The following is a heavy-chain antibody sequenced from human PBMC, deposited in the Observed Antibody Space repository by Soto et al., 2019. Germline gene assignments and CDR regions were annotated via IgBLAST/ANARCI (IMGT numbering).Heavy chain of an antibody. CDR1: GFTFSSYS. J-gene: IGHJ4*02. V-gene: IGHV3-48*01. CDR3: ARDFTEWVSSSRYPYYFDY. Sequence: PGGSLRLSCAASGFTFSSYSMNWVRQAPGKGLEWVSYISSSSSTIYYADSVKGRFTISRDNAKNSLYLQMNSLRAEDTAVYYCARDFTEWVSSSRYPYYFDYWGQGTLVTVSS. CDR2: ISSSSSTI. D-gene: IGHD6-13*01.